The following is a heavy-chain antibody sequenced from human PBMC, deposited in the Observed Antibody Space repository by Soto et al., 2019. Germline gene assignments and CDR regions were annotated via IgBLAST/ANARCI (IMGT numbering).Heavy chain of an antibody. Sequence: QVQLVESGGGVVQPGKSLRLSCVASGFTFSSYGMHWVRQSPGKGLEWVALIWYDGSSKYYGDSVKGRFTISRDNSKNTRYLLLNSLRAEDTAVYYCAREEEDYDSSGNLFDPWGQGTLVTVSS. CDR1: GFTFSSYG. CDR3: AREEEDYDSSGNLFDP. CDR2: IWYDGSSK. V-gene: IGHV3-33*01. J-gene: IGHJ5*02. D-gene: IGHD3-22*01.